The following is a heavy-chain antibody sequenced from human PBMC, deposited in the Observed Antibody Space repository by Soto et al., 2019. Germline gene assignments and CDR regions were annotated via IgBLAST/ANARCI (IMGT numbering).Heavy chain of an antibody. Sequence: SETLSLTCTVSGGSISSSSYYWGWIRQPPGKGLEWIGSIYYSGSTYYNPSLKSRVTISVDTSKNQFSLKLSSVTAADTAVYYCARSRHNRFDPWGQGTLVTVSS. V-gene: IGHV4-39*01. CDR1: GGSISSSSYY. CDR2: IYYSGST. CDR3: ARSRHNRFDP. J-gene: IGHJ5*02.